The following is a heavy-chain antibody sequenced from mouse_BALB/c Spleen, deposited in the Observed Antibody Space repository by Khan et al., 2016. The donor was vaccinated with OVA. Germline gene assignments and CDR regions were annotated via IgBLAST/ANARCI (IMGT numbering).Heavy chain of an antibody. V-gene: IGHV1S41*01. CDR1: GYTFTSYW. CDR3: ARENYYGRGCYAMDY. J-gene: IGHJ4*01. Sequence: DLVKPGASVKLSCKASGYTFTSYWINWIKQRPGQGLEWIGRIGPGSSNAYYNAMFKGKATLTVDTSSNTAYIQLSSLSSEDSAVYFGARENYYGRGCYAMDYWGQGVSVTVSA. CDR2: IGPGSSNA. D-gene: IGHD1-1*01.